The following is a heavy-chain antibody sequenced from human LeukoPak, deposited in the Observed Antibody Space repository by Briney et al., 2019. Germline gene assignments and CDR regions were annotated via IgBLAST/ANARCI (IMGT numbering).Heavy chain of an antibody. CDR3: ARVYYDSGSYNCDY. CDR1: GYTFTTYG. CDR2: ISAYNGNT. D-gene: IGHD3-10*01. J-gene: IGHJ4*02. V-gene: IGHV1-18*01. Sequence: GASVTVSCKASGYTFTTYGFSWVRQAPGQGLEWMGWISAYNGNTDYAQKLQGRVSMTTDTSTSTAYMELRSLRSDDTAVYYCARVYYDSGSYNCDYWGQGTLVTVSS.